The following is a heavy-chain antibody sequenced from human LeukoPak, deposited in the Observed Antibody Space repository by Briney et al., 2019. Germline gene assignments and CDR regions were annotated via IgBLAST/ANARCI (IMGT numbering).Heavy chain of an antibody. Sequence: SETLSLTCAASGVSFNDYYWSWVRQTPGKGLEWIGEINHSGYTNDSPSLKSRVTISIDTSRKQFSLNLRSVTVADTGIYYCTRMTTGHDYWGQGTLVTVSS. J-gene: IGHJ4*02. D-gene: IGHD4-17*01. CDR1: GVSFNDYY. V-gene: IGHV4-34*01. CDR2: INHSGYT. CDR3: TRMTTGHDY.